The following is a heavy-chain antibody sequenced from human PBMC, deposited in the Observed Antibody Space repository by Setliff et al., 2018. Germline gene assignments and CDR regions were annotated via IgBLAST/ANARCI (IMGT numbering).Heavy chain of an antibody. CDR3: ARDLVKDIVVVVWYFDL. CDR1: GFTFSSYS. V-gene: IGHV3-48*01. D-gene: IGHD2-15*01. Sequence: GGSLRLSCAASGFTFSSYSMNWVRQAPGKGLEWVSYISSSSSTIYYADSVKGRFTISRDNAKNSLHLQMNSLRAEDTAVYYCARDLVKDIVVVVWYFDLWGRGTLVTVSS. J-gene: IGHJ2*01. CDR2: ISSSSSTI.